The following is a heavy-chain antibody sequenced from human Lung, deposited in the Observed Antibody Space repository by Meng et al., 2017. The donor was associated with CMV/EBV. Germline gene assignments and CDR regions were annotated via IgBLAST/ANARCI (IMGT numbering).Heavy chain of an antibody. CDR1: GGSFSGYY. CDR3: ARGGKDIVVVPAPIAY. D-gene: IGHD2-2*01. J-gene: IGHJ4*02. V-gene: IGHV4-34*01. Sequence: GSLRLSCAVYGGSFSGYYWSWIRQPPGKGLEWIGEINHSGSTNYNPSLKSRVTISVDTSKNQFSLKLSSVTAADTAVYYCARGGKDIVVVPAPIAYWGQGTLVTVSS. CDR2: INHSGST.